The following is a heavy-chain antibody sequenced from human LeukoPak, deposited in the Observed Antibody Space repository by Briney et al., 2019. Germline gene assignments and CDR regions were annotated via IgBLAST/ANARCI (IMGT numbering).Heavy chain of an antibody. V-gene: IGHV4-59*01. D-gene: IGHD2-15*01. CDR2: IYYDGST. CDR1: GFTFSDYY. CDR3: ARVGRPYAFDI. Sequence: GSLRLSCAASGFTFSDYYMSWLRQPPGKGLEWIGYIYYDGSTNYNPSLKSRVTVSVDTSKNQFSLKLSSVTAADTAVYYCARVGRPYAFDIWGQGTMFTVSS. J-gene: IGHJ3*02.